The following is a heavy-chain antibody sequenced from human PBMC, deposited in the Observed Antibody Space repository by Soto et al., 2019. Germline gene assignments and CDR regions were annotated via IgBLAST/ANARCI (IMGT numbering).Heavy chain of an antibody. V-gene: IGHV1-3*05. CDR1: GYTFTSYA. CDR2: INAGNGNT. Sequence: QVQLVQSGAEEKKPGASVKVSCKASGYTFTSYAMHWVRQAPGQRLEWMGWINAGNGNTKYSQKFQGRVTITRDTYASTAYMELSSLRSEDTAVYYCARSIVVVTALDYWGQGTLVTGSS. CDR3: ARSIVVVTALDY. D-gene: IGHD2-21*02. J-gene: IGHJ4*02.